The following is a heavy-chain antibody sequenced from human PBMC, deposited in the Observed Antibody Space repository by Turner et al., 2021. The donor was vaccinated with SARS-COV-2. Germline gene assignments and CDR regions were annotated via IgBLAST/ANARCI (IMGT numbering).Heavy chain of an antibody. CDR2: IYYNGIT. CDR3: ARGNHGLGRADIDY. CDR1: GGSISTYY. V-gene: IGHV4-59*01. Sequence: QVQLPESGAGLVKPLEPPSLTCTVSGGSISTYYWDWIRQPPGKGLEWIGYIYYNGITNYNPSLKSRVTMSLDTSKKQFSLNLSSVTAADTAVYYCARGNHGLGRADIDYWGQGTLVTVSS. J-gene: IGHJ4*02. D-gene: IGHD3-10*01.